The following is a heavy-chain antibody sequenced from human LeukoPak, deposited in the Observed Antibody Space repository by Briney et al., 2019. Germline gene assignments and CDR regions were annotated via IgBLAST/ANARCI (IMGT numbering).Heavy chain of an antibody. Sequence: PSETLSLTCTVSGGSISSSSYYWGWIRQPPGKGLGWIGSIYYSGSTYYNPSLSSRVTISVDTSKNQFSLKLSSVTAADTAVYYCARQFYYDSGGSHYWGQGTLVTVSS. CDR3: ARQFYYDSGGSHY. CDR2: IYYSGST. J-gene: IGHJ4*02. V-gene: IGHV4-39*01. CDR1: GGSISSSSYY. D-gene: IGHD3-22*01.